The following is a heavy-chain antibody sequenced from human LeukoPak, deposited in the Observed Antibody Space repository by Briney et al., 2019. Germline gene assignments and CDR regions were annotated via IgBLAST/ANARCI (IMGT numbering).Heavy chain of an antibody. D-gene: IGHD3-22*01. Sequence: SETLSLTCTVSGGSVSSGSYYWSWIRQPLGKGLEWIGYIYYSGSTNYNPSLKSRVTISVDTSKNQFSLKLSSVTAADTAVYYCARVRDDSSGFGAFDIWGQGTMVTVSS. CDR2: IYYSGST. V-gene: IGHV4-61*01. CDR1: GGSVSSGSYY. CDR3: ARVRDDSSGFGAFDI. J-gene: IGHJ3*02.